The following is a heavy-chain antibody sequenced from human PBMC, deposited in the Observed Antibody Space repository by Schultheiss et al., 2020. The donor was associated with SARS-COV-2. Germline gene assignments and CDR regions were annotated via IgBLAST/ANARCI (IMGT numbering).Heavy chain of an antibody. J-gene: IGHJ2*01. CDR3: ARDRYDFWSGYVSYWYFDL. V-gene: IGHV1-69*01. D-gene: IGHD3-3*01. CDR1: GGTSSSYA. CDR2: IIPIFGTT. Sequence: VKVSCKASGGTSSSYAISWVRQAPGQGLEWMGGIIPIFGTTNYAQKFQGRVTITADESTSTAYMELSSLRSEDTAVYYCARDRYDFWSGYVSYWYFDLWGRGTLVTVSS.